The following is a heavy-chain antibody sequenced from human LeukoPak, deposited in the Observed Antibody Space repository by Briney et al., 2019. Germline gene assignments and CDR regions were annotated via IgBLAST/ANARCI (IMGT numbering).Heavy chain of an antibody. Sequence: PSETLSLTCTASGGSISSGSYNWGWIRQTPGKGLEGIGTIYYNGNTYYNASLKSRVSISGDTSNNQFSLTLTSVTATDTAVYYCTRQGDGGRAFDYWGQGILVTVSS. J-gene: IGHJ4*02. D-gene: IGHD4-23*01. CDR1: GGSISSGSYN. CDR2: IYYNGNT. CDR3: TRQGDGGRAFDY. V-gene: IGHV4-39*01.